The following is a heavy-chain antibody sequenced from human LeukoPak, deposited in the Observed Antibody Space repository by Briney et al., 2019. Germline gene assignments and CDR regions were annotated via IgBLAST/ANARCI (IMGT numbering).Heavy chain of an antibody. J-gene: IGHJ5*02. Sequence: PTETLSLTCTVSGGSISTSDFYWGWVRQPPGKGLEWIGNIHHNGNTYFNPSLKSRVTISADTSKNQFSLKLSSVTAADTAVYYCAKTTVTTWDWFDPWGQGTLVTVSS. CDR2: IHHNGNT. CDR1: GGSISTSDFY. V-gene: IGHV4-39*01. CDR3: AKTTVTTWDWFDP. D-gene: IGHD4-17*01.